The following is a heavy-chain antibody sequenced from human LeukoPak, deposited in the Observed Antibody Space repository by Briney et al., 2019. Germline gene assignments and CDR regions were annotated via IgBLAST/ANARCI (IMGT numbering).Heavy chain of an antibody. J-gene: IGHJ4*02. CDR2: IKQDGSEK. Sequence: GGSLRLSCAASGFTFSSYWMSWVRQAPGKGLEWVANIKQDGSEKYYVDSVKGRFTISRDNAKNSLYLQMNSLRAEDTAVYYCAKDLGYDYVRGEGNFYDYWGQGTLVTVSS. D-gene: IGHD3-16*01. CDR3: AKDLGYDYVRGEGNFYDY. CDR1: GFTFSSYW. V-gene: IGHV3-7*03.